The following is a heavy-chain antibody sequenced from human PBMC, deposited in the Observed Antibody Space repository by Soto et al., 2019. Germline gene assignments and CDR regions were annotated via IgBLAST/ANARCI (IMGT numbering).Heavy chain of an antibody. CDR2: ISGSGGST. Sequence: GRSMRHSCAASGFTFSSYAMSWVRKAPEKGLEWISAISGSGGSTYYADSVKGRFTISRDNSKNTLYLQMNSLRAEDTAVYYCAKDLEKYQLLPTFDPWGQGTLVTVSS. CDR1: GFTFSSYA. D-gene: IGHD2-2*01. CDR3: AKDLEKYQLLPTFDP. V-gene: IGHV3-23*01. J-gene: IGHJ5*02.